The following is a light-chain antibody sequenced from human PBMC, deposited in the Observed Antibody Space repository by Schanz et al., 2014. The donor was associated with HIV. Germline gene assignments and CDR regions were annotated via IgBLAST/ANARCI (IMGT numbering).Light chain of an antibody. Sequence: IQMNQSPSSLSASVGDRVTITCRASQTIANFLNWYPQTPGKAPKLLIYGASNVQSGVPSRFSGSGSGTDFTLTISSLQLGDSATYFCQQSYSTYSFGQGTKLEIK. CDR2: GAS. CDR1: QTIANF. CDR3: QQSYSTYS. J-gene: IGKJ2*01. V-gene: IGKV1-39*01.